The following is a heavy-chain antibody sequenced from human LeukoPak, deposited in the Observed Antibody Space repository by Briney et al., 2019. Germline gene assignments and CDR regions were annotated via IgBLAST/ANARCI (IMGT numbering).Heavy chain of an antibody. D-gene: IGHD6-19*01. Sequence: GGSLRLSCAASGFASSFYAMSWLRQPPGKGLEWVSTINDNSGTTSYAASVSGRFPISRDNSKNTLYLQVNTLRADDTATYYCAKPVSGGLAVTADWFHPWGQGTLVVVSS. CDR2: INDNSGTT. V-gene: IGHV3-23*01. J-gene: IGHJ5*01. CDR3: AKPVSGGLAVTADWFHP. CDR1: GFASSFYA.